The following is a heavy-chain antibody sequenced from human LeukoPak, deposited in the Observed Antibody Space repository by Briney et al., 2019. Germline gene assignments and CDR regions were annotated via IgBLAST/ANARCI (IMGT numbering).Heavy chain of an antibody. V-gene: IGHV3-30*02. Sequence: WGSLRLSCAASGFTFSHYWMIWVRQAPGKGLEWVAFIRYNGSNKYYADSVKGRFTVSRDNSQSTLYLQMNSLRVEDTAVYYCAKRVVIKSTDYFYYYIHVWGKGTTVTVSS. CDR3: AKRVVIKSTDYFYYYIHV. D-gene: IGHD3-3*01. CDR1: GFTFSHYW. CDR2: IRYNGSNK. J-gene: IGHJ6*03.